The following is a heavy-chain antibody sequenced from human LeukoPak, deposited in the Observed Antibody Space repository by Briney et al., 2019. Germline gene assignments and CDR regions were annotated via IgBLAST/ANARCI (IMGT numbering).Heavy chain of an antibody. Sequence: SETLSLTCTVSGGSISSSSYYWGWTRQPPGKGLEWIVSIYYSGSTYYNPSLKSRVTISVDTSKNQFSLKLSSVTAADTAVYYCARLPTAYDFWTGGVFDYWGQGALVTVSS. D-gene: IGHD3-3*01. J-gene: IGHJ4*02. CDR3: ARLPTAYDFWTGGVFDY. CDR1: GGSISSSSYY. CDR2: IYYSGST. V-gene: IGHV4-39*01.